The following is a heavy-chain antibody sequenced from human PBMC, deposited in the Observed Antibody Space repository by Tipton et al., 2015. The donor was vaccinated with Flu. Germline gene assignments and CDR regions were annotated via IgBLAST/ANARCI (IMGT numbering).Heavy chain of an antibody. J-gene: IGHJ6*02. CDR2: IYGSETT. Sequence: TLSLTCTVFGDTLDHYYWSWVRQPAGKGLEWIGRIYGSETTNFNNPSLKSRVSLSVDTSKNQFSLTMTSVTAADTAVYYCARDLGGSVLYGMDVWGQGATVIVSS. D-gene: IGHD3-16*01. V-gene: IGHV4-4*07. CDR3: ARDLGGSVLYGMDV. CDR1: GDTLDHYY.